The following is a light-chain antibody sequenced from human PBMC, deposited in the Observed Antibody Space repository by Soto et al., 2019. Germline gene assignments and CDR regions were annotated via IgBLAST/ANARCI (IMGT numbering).Light chain of an antibody. CDR2: GAS. Sequence: EIVMTQSPANLSVSPGERATLSCRASQSVSSNLAWYQQKPGKGPRLLIYGASTRATSIPARFSGSGSGTEFTLTINSLQSEAFAVYYCQQYNKWPPYTFGQGTKLEIK. CDR3: QQYNKWPPYT. V-gene: IGKV3D-15*01. CDR1: QSVSSN. J-gene: IGKJ2*01.